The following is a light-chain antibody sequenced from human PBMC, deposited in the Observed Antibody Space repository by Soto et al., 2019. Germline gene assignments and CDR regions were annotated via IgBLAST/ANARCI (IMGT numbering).Light chain of an antibody. CDR1: LSVGTN. V-gene: IGKV3-15*01. J-gene: IGKJ1*01. CDR2: GAT. CDR3: QHHNNWPPGT. Sequence: VMTQSPATLSVSPGERATLSCRASLSVGTNLAWYQQKPGQPPRLLIYGATTRATGIPARFSGSGSGTDFTLTISSLQSEDCAVYYCQHHNNWPPGTFGQGTTVEIK.